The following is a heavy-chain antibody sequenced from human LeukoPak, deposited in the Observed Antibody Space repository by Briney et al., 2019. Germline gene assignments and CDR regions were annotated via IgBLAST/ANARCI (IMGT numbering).Heavy chain of an antibody. J-gene: IGHJ4*02. CDR3: ATYDILTGFDI. CDR1: GNTXSDYI. V-gene: IGHV1-69*01. CDR2: IIPMDGTS. D-gene: IGHD3-9*01. Sequence: SVKVSCKASGNTXSDYIFSGVRQAPGQGLEWMGGIIPMDGTSKNRQKFQDRVTVTADASTSTVYLEVSSLRSEDTAVYYCATYDILTGFDIWGQGTLVTVSS.